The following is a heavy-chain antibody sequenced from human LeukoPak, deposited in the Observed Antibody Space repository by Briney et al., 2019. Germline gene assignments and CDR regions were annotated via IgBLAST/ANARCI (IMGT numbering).Heavy chain of an antibody. Sequence: ASVNVSCKASGGIFSSYAISWVRQAPGQGLEWMGRIIPILGIANYAQKFQGRVTITADKSTSTAYMDLSRLRSEDTAVYYCARDLPPYYFDYWGQGTLVTVSS. J-gene: IGHJ4*02. CDR3: ARDLPPYYFDY. CDR1: GGIFSSYA. V-gene: IGHV1-69*04. CDR2: IIPILGIA.